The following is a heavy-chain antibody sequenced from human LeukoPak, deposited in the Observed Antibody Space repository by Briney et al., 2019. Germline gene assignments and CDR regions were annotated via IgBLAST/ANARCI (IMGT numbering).Heavy chain of an antibody. V-gene: IGHV4-34*01. Sequence: SETLSLTCAVYGGSFSGYYWSWIRQPPGKGLEWIGSIYYTGSAYYNPSLKSRVTISVDMSKNQFSLNLSSVTAADAAVYYCARRGYCSSISCYGFDPWGQGTLVTVSS. CDR2: IYYTGSA. CDR1: GGSFSGYY. J-gene: IGHJ5*02. CDR3: ARRGYCSSISCYGFDP. D-gene: IGHD2-2*01.